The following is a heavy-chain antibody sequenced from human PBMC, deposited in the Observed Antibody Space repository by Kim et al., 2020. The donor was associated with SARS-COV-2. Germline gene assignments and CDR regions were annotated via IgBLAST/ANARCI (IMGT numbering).Heavy chain of an antibody. D-gene: IGHD3-22*01. CDR3: ARDHYDSSGPEPAH. CDR1: GYTFTSYG. V-gene: IGHV1-18*01. J-gene: IGHJ4*02. Sequence: ASVKVSCKASGYTFTSYGISWVRQAPGQGLEWMGWISAYNGNTNYAQKLQGRVTITTDTSTSTAYMELRSLRSDDTAVYYCARDHYDSSGPEPAHWGQGTLVTVSS. CDR2: ISAYNGNT.